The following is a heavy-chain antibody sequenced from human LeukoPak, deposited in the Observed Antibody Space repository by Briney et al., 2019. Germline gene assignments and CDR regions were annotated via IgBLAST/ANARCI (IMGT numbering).Heavy chain of an antibody. CDR3: ASPPSIVGATTWNY. Sequence: GGSLRLSCAASGFTFSRYWMSWVRQAPGKRLEWVANIKEDGSEKYYVDSVKGRFTISRDNSKNTLYLQMNSLRAEDTAVYYCASPPSIVGATTWNYWGQGTLVTVSS. D-gene: IGHD1-26*01. CDR2: IKEDGSEK. J-gene: IGHJ4*02. CDR1: GFTFSRYW. V-gene: IGHV3-7*01.